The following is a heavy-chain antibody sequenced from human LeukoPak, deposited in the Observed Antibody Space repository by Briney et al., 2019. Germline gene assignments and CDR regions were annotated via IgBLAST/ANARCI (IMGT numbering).Heavy chain of an antibody. CDR3: AKAPHYYDSSGYEPFFDY. Sequence: GGSLRLSCAASGFTFSSYGMHWVRQAPGKGLEWVAFIRYDGSNKYYADSVKGRFTISRDNSKNTLYLQMNSLRAEDTAVYYCAKAPHYYDSSGYEPFFDYWGQGTLVTVSS. CDR1: GFTFSSYG. J-gene: IGHJ4*02. D-gene: IGHD3-22*01. CDR2: IRYDGSNK. V-gene: IGHV3-30*02.